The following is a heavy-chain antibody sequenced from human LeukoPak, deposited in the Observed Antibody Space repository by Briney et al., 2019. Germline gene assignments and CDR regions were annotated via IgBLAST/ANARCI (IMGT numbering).Heavy chain of an antibody. Sequence: ASVKVSCKASGYTFIGYYMHWVRQAPGQGLEWLGCINPNSGGRNYAQKFQGRVTMTRDTSISTAYMELSRLRSDDTAVYYCARLLYYYDSSGDYYAPKAFDIWGQGTMVTVSS. CDR3: ARLLYYYDSSGDYYAPKAFDI. CDR1: GYTFIGYY. V-gene: IGHV1-2*02. CDR2: INPNSGGR. J-gene: IGHJ3*02. D-gene: IGHD3-22*01.